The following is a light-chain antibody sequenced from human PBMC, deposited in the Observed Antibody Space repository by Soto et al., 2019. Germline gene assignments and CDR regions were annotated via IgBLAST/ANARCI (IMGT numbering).Light chain of an antibody. CDR3: QVWDSSSNYYV. Sequence: SYELTQPPSVSVAPGQTTSISCGGHSLGSKSVHWYQQKPGQAPALVVYDDSDRPSEIPERLSGSKFGDTATLTISRVEVGDEADLYCQVWDSSSNYYVFGTGTKVTVL. J-gene: IGLJ1*01. CDR1: SLGSKS. V-gene: IGLV3-21*02. CDR2: DDS.